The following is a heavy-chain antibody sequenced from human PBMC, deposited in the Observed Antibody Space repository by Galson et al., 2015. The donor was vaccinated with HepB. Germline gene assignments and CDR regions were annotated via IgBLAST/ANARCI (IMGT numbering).Heavy chain of an antibody. D-gene: IGHD3-22*01. CDR1: GFIFSTYW. V-gene: IGHV3-48*01. Sequence: SLRLSCAASGFIFSTYWMHWVRQAPGEGLVWVSHMNNDGSTIYYADSVKGRFTISRDNAKNSLYLQMNSLSAEVTAVYYCAREGPTYDSSGYFLFYVDYWGQGALVTVSS. J-gene: IGHJ4*02. CDR2: MNNDGSTI. CDR3: AREGPTYDSSGYFLFYVDY.